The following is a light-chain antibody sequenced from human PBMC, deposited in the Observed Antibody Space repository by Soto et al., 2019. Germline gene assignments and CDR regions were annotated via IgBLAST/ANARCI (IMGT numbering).Light chain of an antibody. CDR1: QSVGTK. J-gene: IGKJ4*01. CDR3: QQYNNWPPA. V-gene: IGKV3-15*01. Sequence: EVVMTQSPATLSVSPGERATLSCRASQSVGTKLVWYQQRPGQAPRLLIYGASTRATGIPARFSGSGSGTEFTLTISSLQSEDFAVYSCQQYNNWPPAFGGGTKVDIK. CDR2: GAS.